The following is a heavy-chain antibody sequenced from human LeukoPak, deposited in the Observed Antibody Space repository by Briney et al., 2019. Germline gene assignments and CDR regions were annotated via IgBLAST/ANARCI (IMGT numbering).Heavy chain of an antibody. CDR1: GGSISSSSYY. J-gene: IGHJ4*02. D-gene: IGHD3-22*01. V-gene: IGHV4-39*07. CDR2: IYYSGST. Sequence: SETLSLTCTVSGGSISSSSYYWGWNRQPPGKGLVWIGSIYYSGSTYYNPSLKSRVTISVDTSKNQFSLKLSSVTAADTAVYYCARVRYYDSSGYYFSIWGQGTLVTVSS. CDR3: ARVRYYDSSGYYFSI.